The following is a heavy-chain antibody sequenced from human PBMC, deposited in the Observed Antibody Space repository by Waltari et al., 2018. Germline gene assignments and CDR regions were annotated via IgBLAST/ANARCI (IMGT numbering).Heavy chain of an antibody. J-gene: IGHJ5*01. CDR1: GSTFINYA. V-gene: IGHV3-23*04. CDR3: AKEGFSSSWYTWFDS. CDR2: ISGSGGAT. D-gene: IGHD6-13*01. Sequence: EVQLVESGGGLEQVGGSLKLSCVASGSTFINYAMSWVRQAPGKGLQWVSAISGSGGATYYADSVKGRFTISRDNSKNTLYLQINSLRAEDAAVYFCAKEGFSSSWYTWFDSWGQGTLVTVSS.